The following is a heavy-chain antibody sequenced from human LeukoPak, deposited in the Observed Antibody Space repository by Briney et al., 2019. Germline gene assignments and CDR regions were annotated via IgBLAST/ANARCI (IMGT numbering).Heavy chain of an antibody. CDR2: IDPSDSYT. V-gene: IGHV5-10-1*01. Sequence: GESLKISCKGSGYSFTCYWISWVRQMPGKGLEWMGRIDPSDSYTNYSPSFQGHVTISADKSISTAYLQWSSLKASDTAMYYCARHRYSSSQDAFDIWGQGTMVTVSS. D-gene: IGHD6-13*01. J-gene: IGHJ3*02. CDR3: ARHRYSSSQDAFDI. CDR1: GYSFTCYW.